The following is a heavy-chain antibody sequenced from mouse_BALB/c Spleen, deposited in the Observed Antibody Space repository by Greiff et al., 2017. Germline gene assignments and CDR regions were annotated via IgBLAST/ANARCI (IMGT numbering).Heavy chain of an antibody. J-gene: IGHJ1*01. V-gene: IGHV1S29*02. CDR3: ARWWSDWYFDV. CDR1: GYTFTDYN. CDR2: IYPYNGGT. Sequence: EVQLQQSGPELVKPGASVKISCKASGYTFTDYNMHWVKQSHGKSLEWIGYIYPYNGGTGYNQKFKSKATLTVDNSSSTAYMELRSLTSEDPAVYYCARWWSDWYFDVWGAGTTVTVSS. D-gene: IGHD1-1*02.